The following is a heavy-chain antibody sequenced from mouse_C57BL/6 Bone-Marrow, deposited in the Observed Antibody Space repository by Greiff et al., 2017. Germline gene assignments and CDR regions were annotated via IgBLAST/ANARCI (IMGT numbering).Heavy chain of an antibody. D-gene: IGHD1-1*01. Sequence: VQLQQPGAELVMPGASVKLSCKASGYTFTSYWMHWVKQRPGQGLEWIGEIDPSDSYTNYNQKFKGKSTLTVDKSSSTAYMQLSSLTSGDSAVYYCASLTTVVDWYFDVWGTGTTVTVSS. V-gene: IGHV1-69*01. CDR2: IDPSDSYT. CDR3: ASLTTVVDWYFDV. CDR1: GYTFTSYW. J-gene: IGHJ1*03.